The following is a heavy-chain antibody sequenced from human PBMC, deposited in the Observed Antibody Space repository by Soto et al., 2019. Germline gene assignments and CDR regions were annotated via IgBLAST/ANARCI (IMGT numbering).Heavy chain of an antibody. J-gene: IGHJ4*02. CDR1: GFTFSNAW. CDR3: TTAWGPTYFLWFGESAGFFDY. Sequence: PGGSLRLSCAASGFTFSNAWMNCVRQAPGKRLEWVGRIKSKTDGGTTDYAAPVKGRFTISRDDSKNTLYLQMNSLKTEDTAVYYCTTAWGPTYFLWFGESAGFFDYWGQGTLVTVSS. D-gene: IGHD3-10*01. CDR2: IKSKTDGGTT. V-gene: IGHV3-15*07.